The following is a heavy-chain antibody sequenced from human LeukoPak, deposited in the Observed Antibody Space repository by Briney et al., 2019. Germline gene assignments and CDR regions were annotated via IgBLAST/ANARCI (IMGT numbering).Heavy chain of an antibody. CDR3: ARVHLLFDY. CDR2: IYYSGST. CDR1: GGSISSYY. D-gene: IGHD1-26*01. V-gene: IGHV4-59*01. Sequence: SETLSLTCTVSGGSISSYYWSWIRQPPGKGLEWIGYIYYSGSTNYNPSLKSRVTISVDTSKNQFSLKLSSVTAADTAVYYCARVHLLFDYWGQGTLVTVSS. J-gene: IGHJ4*02.